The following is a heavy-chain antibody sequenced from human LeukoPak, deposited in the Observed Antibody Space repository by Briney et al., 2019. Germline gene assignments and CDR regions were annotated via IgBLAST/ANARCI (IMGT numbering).Heavy chain of an antibody. Sequence: GASVKVSCKASGYTFTGYYMHWVRQAPGQGLEWMGWINPNSGGTNYAQKFQGRVTVTRDTSISTAYMELSRLRSDDTAVYYCARTLNRDDAFDIWGQGTMVTVSS. CDR3: ARTLNRDDAFDI. D-gene: IGHD1-14*01. CDR1: GYTFTGYY. J-gene: IGHJ3*02. CDR2: INPNSGGT. V-gene: IGHV1-2*02.